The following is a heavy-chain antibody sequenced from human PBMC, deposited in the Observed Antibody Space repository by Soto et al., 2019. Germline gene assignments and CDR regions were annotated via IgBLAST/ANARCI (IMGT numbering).Heavy chain of an antibody. CDR2: ISGSGGST. J-gene: IGHJ6*02. CDR3: AKTGPYYDFWSGYSNYYYGMDV. Sequence: GGSLRLSCAASGFTFSSYAMSWVRQAPGKGLEWVSAISGSGGSTYYADSVKGRFTISRDNSKNTLYLQMNSLRAEDTAVYYCAKTGPYYDFWSGYSNYYYGMDVWGQGTTVTVSS. D-gene: IGHD3-3*01. CDR1: GFTFSSYA. V-gene: IGHV3-23*01.